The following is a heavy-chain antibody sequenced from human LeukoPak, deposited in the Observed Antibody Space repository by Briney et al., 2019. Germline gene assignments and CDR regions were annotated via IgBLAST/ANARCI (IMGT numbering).Heavy chain of an antibody. V-gene: IGHV1-2*02. CDR1: GYTFTGYY. Sequence: GASLKVSCKASGYTFTGYYMHWVRQAPGQGLEWMGWINPNSGGTNYAQKFQGRVTMTRDTSISTAYMELSRLRSDDTAVYYCAAPGHYSSGWYFKYYFDYWGQGTLVTVSS. J-gene: IGHJ4*02. CDR2: INPNSGGT. CDR3: AAPGHYSSGWYFKYYFDY. D-gene: IGHD6-19*01.